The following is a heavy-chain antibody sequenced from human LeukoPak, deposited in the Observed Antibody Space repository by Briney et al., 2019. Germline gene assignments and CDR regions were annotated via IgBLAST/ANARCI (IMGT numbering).Heavy chain of an antibody. J-gene: IGHJ6*02. CDR2: IYYSGST. V-gene: IGHV4-59*12. CDR3: ARLGQYYYYGMDV. Sequence: SETLSLSCSVSGGSISSYYWSWIRQPPGKGLEWIGYIYYSGSTNYNPSLQSRVTISVDTSRNQFSLKLSSVTAADTAVYYCARLGQYYYYGMDVWGQGTTVTVSS. CDR1: GGSISSYY.